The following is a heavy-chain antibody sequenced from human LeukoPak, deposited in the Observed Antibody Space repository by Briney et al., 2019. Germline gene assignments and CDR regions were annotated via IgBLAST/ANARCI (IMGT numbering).Heavy chain of an antibody. CDR1: GGSISSYY. V-gene: IGHV4-59*01. CDR3: ARDGGYSSGLVPLMGYFDL. D-gene: IGHD6-19*01. J-gene: IGHJ2*01. Sequence: KPSETLSLTCTVSGGSISSYYWSWIRQPPGKGLEWIGYIYYSGSTNYNPSLKSRVTISVDTSKNQFSLKLSSVTAADTAVYYCARDGGYSSGLVPLMGYFDLWGRGTLVTVSS. CDR2: IYYSGST.